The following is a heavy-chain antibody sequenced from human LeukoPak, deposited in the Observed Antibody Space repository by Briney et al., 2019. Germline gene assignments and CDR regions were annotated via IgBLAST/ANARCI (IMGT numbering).Heavy chain of an antibody. CDR3: AKDLFGTMVRGVHV. J-gene: IGHJ4*02. V-gene: IGHV3-30*02. CDR1: GFTFSSYG. D-gene: IGHD3-10*01. Sequence: GGSLRLSCAASGFTFSSYGIHWVRQAPGKGLEWVAFIRYDGTNKYYADSVKGRFSISRDNSKDTLYLQMNSLRPEDTAAYYCAKDLFGTMVRGVHVWGQGTLVTVSS. CDR2: IRYDGTNK.